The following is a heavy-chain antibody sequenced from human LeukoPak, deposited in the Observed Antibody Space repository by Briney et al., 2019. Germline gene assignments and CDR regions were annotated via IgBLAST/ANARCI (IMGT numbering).Heavy chain of an antibody. CDR1: GYTFTSYG. V-gene: IGHV1-18*01. CDR3: ARVGGQRTTMVRGVYNWFDP. Sequence: GASVKVSGKASGYTFTSYGISWVRQAPGQGLEWMGWISAYNGSTNYAQKLQGRVTMTTDTSTSTAYMELGSLRSDDTAVYYCARVGGQRTTMVRGVYNWFDPWGQGTLVTVSS. D-gene: IGHD3-10*01. J-gene: IGHJ5*02. CDR2: ISAYNGST.